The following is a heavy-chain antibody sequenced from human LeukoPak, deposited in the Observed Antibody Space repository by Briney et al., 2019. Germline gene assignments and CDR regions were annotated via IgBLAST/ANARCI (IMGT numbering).Heavy chain of an antibody. V-gene: IGHV3-74*01. J-gene: IGHJ4*02. Sequence: GGSLRLSCAASGFTFSSDWMYWVRHAPGKGLVWVSRINSDGSTTSYVDSVKGRFTISRDNAKSTLYLQMNSLRAEDTAVYYCARGGPIDYWGQGTLVTVSS. CDR3: ARGGPIDY. CDR1: GFTFSSDW. CDR2: INSDGSTT.